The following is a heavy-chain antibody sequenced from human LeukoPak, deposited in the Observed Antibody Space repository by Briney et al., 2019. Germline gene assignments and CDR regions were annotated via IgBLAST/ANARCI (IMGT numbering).Heavy chain of an antibody. CDR3: AKYRRGSSGSYGGFDY. CDR1: GFTFSSYA. D-gene: IGHD1-26*01. J-gene: IGHJ4*02. CDR2: ISGSGGST. V-gene: IGHV3-23*01. Sequence: PGGSLRLSCAASGFTFSSYAVSWVRQAPGKGLEWVSAISGSGGSTYYADSVKGRFTISRDNSKNTLYLQMNSLRAEDTAVYYCAKYRRGSSGSYGGFDYWGQGTLVTVSS.